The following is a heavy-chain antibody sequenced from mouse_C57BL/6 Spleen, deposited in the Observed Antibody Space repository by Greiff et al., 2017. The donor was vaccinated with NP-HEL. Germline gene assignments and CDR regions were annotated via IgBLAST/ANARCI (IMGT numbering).Heavy chain of an antibody. Sequence: EVQLVESGEGLVKPGGSLKLSCAASGFTFSSYAMSWVRQTPEKRLEWVAYISSGGDYIYYADTVKGRFTIARDNARNTLYLQMSSLRSEDTAMYYCTREGYDYGGDYAMDYWGQGTSVTVSS. J-gene: IGHJ4*01. CDR2: ISSGGDYI. CDR3: TREGYDYGGDYAMDY. CDR1: GFTFSSYA. D-gene: IGHD2-4*01. V-gene: IGHV5-9-1*02.